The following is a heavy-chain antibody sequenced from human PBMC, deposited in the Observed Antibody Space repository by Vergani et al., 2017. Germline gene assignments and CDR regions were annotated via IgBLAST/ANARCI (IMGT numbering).Heavy chain of an antibody. CDR1: RSTFKTYG. CDR2: IYYDGSNA. V-gene: IGHV3-33*01. Sequence: QGQLVESGGGLVQPGRSLTLSCVASRSTFKTYGMHWVCQAPGKGLEWVGLIYYDGSNAYYADSVKGRFTISRDNSKNTLYLQMSSLRAEDTAVYYCARDQVPAAIRLNVGNYMDVWGKGTTVIVSS. CDR3: ARDQVPAAIRLNVGNYMDV. J-gene: IGHJ6*03. D-gene: IGHD2-2*02.